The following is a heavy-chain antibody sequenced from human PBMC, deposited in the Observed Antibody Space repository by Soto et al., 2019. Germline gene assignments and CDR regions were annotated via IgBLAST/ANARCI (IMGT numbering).Heavy chain of an antibody. D-gene: IGHD3-3*01. CDR1: GGSITRGGYS. Sequence: SETLSLTCAVSGGSITRGGYSWGWIRQPPGQGLEWIGYMYHSGNTYYNPSLKGRVTISLDHSRNKFSLRLNSVTAADTAVYYCARGNDFWDDRNWFDPWGQGTLVTVSS. CDR2: MYHSGNT. CDR3: ARGNDFWDDRNWFDP. J-gene: IGHJ5*02. V-gene: IGHV4-30-2*01.